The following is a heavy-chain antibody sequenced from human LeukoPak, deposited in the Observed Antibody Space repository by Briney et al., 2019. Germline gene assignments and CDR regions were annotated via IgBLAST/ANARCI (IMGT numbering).Heavy chain of an antibody. Sequence: SVKVSCKASGGTFSSYAISWVRQAPGQGLEWMGGIIPIFGTANYAQKFQGRVTITADKSTSTAYMELSSLRSEDTAVYYCAKGSDPFRWFGEFNVKLPRPIRHYYFDSWGQGTLVTVSS. CDR2: IIPIFGTA. CDR1: GGTFSSYA. CDR3: AKGSDPFRWFGEFNVKLPRPIRHYYFDS. V-gene: IGHV1-69*06. D-gene: IGHD3-10*01. J-gene: IGHJ4*02.